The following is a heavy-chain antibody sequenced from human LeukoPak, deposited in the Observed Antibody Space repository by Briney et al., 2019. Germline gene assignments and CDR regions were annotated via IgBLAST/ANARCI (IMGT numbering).Heavy chain of an antibody. D-gene: IGHD3-16*01. CDR3: AREYYDYVWGSWNAFDI. J-gene: IGHJ3*02. CDR1: GYSFTSYW. Sequence: GESLKISCKGSGYSFTSYWIGWVRQMPGKGLEWMGVIYPGDSDTRYSPSFQAQVTISADKSISTAYLQWSSLKASDTAMYYCAREYYDYVWGSWNAFDIWGQGTMVTVSS. V-gene: IGHV5-51*01. CDR2: IYPGDSDT.